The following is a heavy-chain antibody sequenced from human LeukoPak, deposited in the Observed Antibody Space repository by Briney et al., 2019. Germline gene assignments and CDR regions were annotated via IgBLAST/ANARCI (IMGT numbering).Heavy chain of an antibody. CDR3: AKDRYPYSSSSVHWFDP. D-gene: IGHD6-6*01. J-gene: IGHJ5*02. V-gene: IGHV3-33*06. CDR2: IWYDGSNK. CDR1: GFTFSSYG. Sequence: PGRSLRLSCAASGFTFSSYGMHWVRQAPGKGLEWEAVIWYDGSNKYYADSLKGRFTISRDNSKNMLYLQMNILRVEDTAVYYCAKDRYPYSSSSVHWFDPWGQGTLVTVSS.